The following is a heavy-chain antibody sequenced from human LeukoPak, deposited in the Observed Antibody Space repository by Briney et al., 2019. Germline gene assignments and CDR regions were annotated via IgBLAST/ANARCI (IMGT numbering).Heavy chain of an antibody. CDR2: INHSGST. CDR3: ARAPALGWVVAATAFDY. J-gene: IGHJ4*02. V-gene: IGHV4-34*01. CDR1: GFTFSDDY. D-gene: IGHD2-15*01. Sequence: GSLRLSCAASGFTFSDDYMSWIRQPPGKGLEWIGEINHSGSTNYNPSLKSRVTISVDTSKNQFSLKLSSVTAADTAVYYCARAPALGWVVAATAFDYWGQGTLVTVSS.